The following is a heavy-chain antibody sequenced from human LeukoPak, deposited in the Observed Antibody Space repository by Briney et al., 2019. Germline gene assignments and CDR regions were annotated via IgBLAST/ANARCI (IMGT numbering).Heavy chain of an antibody. CDR1: GYTFTFHY. V-gene: IGHV1-2*02. J-gene: IGHJ4*02. Sequence: GASVTFRFTGSGYTFTFHYICWARRAPGQGLEWMGWINPDSGGTNYAQKFQGRVTMTRDTSISTAYMELSSLRSDDTAVYYCTRDVDCSWCTNHSDYWGQGTLVTVSS. D-gene: IGHD6-13*01. CDR2: INPDSGGT. CDR3: TRDVDCSWCTNHSDY.